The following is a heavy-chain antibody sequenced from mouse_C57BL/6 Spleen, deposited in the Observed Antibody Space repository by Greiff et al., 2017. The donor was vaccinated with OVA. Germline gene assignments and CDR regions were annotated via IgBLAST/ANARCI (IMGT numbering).Heavy chain of an antibody. D-gene: IGHD2-4*01. CDR2: IHPSDSDT. V-gene: IGHV1-74*01. J-gene: IGHJ2*01. CDR3: AIEEDFDDYPY. Sequence: QVQLQQPGAELVKPGASVKVSCKASGYTFTSYWMHWVKQRPGQGLEWIGRIHPSDSDTNYNQKFKGKATLTVDKSSSTAYMQLSSLTSEDSAVYYCAIEEDFDDYPYWGQGTTLTVSS. CDR1: GYTFTSYW.